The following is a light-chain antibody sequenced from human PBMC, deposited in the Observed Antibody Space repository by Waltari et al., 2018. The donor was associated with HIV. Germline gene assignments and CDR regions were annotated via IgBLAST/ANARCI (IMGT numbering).Light chain of an antibody. CDR1: LSIITY. CDR2: GAS. Sequence: DIQMTQSPSSLSASVGDRVTITCRASLSIITYLTWYQQKPRKAPNLLIYGASNLQSGVPSRFSGSRSGTDFTLTISSLQPEDFATYYCQQSYNTPWTFGQGTKVEIK. J-gene: IGKJ1*01. CDR3: QQSYNTPWT. V-gene: IGKV1-39*01.